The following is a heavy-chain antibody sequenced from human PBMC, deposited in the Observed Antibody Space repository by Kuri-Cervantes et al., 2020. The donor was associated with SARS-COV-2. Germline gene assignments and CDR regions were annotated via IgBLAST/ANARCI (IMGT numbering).Heavy chain of an antibody. CDR1: GYTFTSYY. CDR2: INPSGGST. D-gene: IGHD3-22*01. Sequence: ASVKVSCKAPGYTFTSYYMHWVRQAPGQGLEWMGIINPSGGSTSYAQKFQGRVTMTRDTSTSTVYMELSSLRSEDTAVYYCARDVFPAYYYDSSGPTPGMWWGQGTLVTVSS. CDR3: ARDVFPAYYYDSSGPTPGMW. V-gene: IGHV1-46*01. J-gene: IGHJ4*02.